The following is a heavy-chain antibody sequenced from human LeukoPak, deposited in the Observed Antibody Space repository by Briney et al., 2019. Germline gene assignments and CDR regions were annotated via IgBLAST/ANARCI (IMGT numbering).Heavy chain of an antibody. CDR1: GFTFGDYA. CDR3: TTILWSGYYTGAFDY. Sequence: GGSLRLSCTASGFTFGDYAMSWVRQAPGKGLEWVGFIRSKAYGGTTEYAASVKGRFIISRDDSKSIAYLQMNSLKTEDTAVYYCTTILWSGYYTGAFDYWGQGTLVTVSS. J-gene: IGHJ4*02. V-gene: IGHV3-49*04. CDR2: IRSKAYGGTT. D-gene: IGHD3-3*01.